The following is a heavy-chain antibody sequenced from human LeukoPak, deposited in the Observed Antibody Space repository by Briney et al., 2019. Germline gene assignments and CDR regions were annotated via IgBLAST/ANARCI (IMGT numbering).Heavy chain of an antibody. CDR2: ISYSGSP. Sequence: SETLSLTCTVSGASLSSYYWSWIRQPPGKGLEWIGYISYSGSPNYNPSLKSRVTISADTSKNQFSLNLSSVTAADTAVYYCARVGHIVAAGTYDWWGQGTLVTVSS. V-gene: IGHV4-59*08. CDR1: GASLSSYY. D-gene: IGHD6-13*01. CDR3: ARVGHIVAAGTYDW. J-gene: IGHJ4*02.